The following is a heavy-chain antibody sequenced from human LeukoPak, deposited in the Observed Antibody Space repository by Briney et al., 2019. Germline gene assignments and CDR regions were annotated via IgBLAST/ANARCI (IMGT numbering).Heavy chain of an antibody. V-gene: IGHV1-69*01. CDR2: IIPIFGTA. J-gene: IGHJ4*02. Sequence: GGSLRLSCAASGFTFSSYAISWVRQAPGQGLEWMGGIIPIFGTANYAQKFQGRVTITADESTSTAYMELSSLRSEDTAVYYCATYNFWSGYPLNDYFDYWGQGTLVTVSS. CDR3: ATYNFWSGYPLNDYFDY. D-gene: IGHD3-3*01. CDR1: GFTFSSYA.